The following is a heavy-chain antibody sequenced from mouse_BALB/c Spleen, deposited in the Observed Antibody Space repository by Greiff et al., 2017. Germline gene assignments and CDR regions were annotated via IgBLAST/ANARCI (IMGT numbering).Heavy chain of an antibody. CDR1: GFSLTSYG. Sequence: VKVVESGPGLVQPSQSLSITCTVSGFSLTSYGVHWVRQSPGKGLEWLGVIWSGGSTDYNAAFISRLSISKDNSKSQVFFKMNSLQANDTAIYYCAIAYGNYDAMDYWGQGTSVTVSS. CDR3: AIAYGNYDAMDY. J-gene: IGHJ4*01. V-gene: IGHV2-2*02. CDR2: IWSGGST. D-gene: IGHD2-1*01.